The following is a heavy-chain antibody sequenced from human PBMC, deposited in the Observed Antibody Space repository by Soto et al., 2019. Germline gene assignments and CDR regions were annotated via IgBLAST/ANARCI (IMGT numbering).Heavy chain of an antibody. CDR2: LSTYNGNT. CDR1: GYTFTSYG. Sequence: QVQLVQSGAEVKKPGASVKVSCKASGYTFTSYGISWVRQAPGQGLEWMGWLSTYNGNTNYAQKLQGRVTMTTDTSTSTAYMELRSLRSDDTAVYCCARGFRLAASRWWFDPWGQGTLVTVSS. J-gene: IGHJ5*02. CDR3: ARGFRLAASRWWFDP. D-gene: IGHD2-15*01. V-gene: IGHV1-18*01.